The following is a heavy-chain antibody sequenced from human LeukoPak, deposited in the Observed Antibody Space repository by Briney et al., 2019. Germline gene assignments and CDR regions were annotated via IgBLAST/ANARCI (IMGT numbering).Heavy chain of an antibody. CDR3: AKDASYSGTYIANFDY. Sequence: PGGSLRLSCAASGFTFSSYAMSWVRQAPGKGLEWVSSITGGGYSTYYADSVKGRITISRDNSGNTLFLHMDSLRAEDTAVYYCAKDASYSGTYIANFDYWGQGTLVTVSS. CDR2: ITGGGYST. CDR1: GFTFSSYA. J-gene: IGHJ4*02. D-gene: IGHD1-26*01. V-gene: IGHV3-23*01.